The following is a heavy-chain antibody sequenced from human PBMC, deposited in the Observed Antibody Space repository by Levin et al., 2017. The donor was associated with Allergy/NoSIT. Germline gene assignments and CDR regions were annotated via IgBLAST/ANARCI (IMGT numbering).Heavy chain of an antibody. J-gene: IGHJ4*02. V-gene: IGHV3-11*05. CDR2: ISSSSSYT. CDR3: AREAGYDSSGYYSLH. Sequence: GESLKISCAASGFTFSDYYMSWIRQAPGKGLEWVSYISSSSSYTNYADSVKGRFTISRDNAKNSLYLQMNSLRAEDTAVYYCAREAGYDSSGYYSLHWGQGTLVTVSS. CDR1: GFTFSDYY. D-gene: IGHD3-22*01.